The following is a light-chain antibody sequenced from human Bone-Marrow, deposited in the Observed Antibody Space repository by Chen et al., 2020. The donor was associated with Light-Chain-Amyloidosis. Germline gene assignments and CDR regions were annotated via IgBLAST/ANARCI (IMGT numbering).Light chain of an antibody. CDR1: NIGSTS. J-gene: IGLJ3*02. CDR3: QVWDRSSDRPV. CDR2: DDS. Sequence: SYVLTQPSSVSVAPGQTATIACGGNNIGSTSVPWYQQTPGQAPLLVVYDDSDRPSGIPERLSGSNSGNTATLTISRVEAGDEADYDCQVWDRSSDRPVFGGGTKLTVL. V-gene: IGLV3-21*02.